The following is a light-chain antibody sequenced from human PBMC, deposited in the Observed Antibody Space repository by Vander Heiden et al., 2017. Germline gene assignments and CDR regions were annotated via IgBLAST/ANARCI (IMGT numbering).Light chain of an antibody. V-gene: IGKV1-39*01. CDR3: QQRYSNHQSIT. J-gene: IGKJ5*01. CDR2: AAS. CDR1: QSISNS. Sequence: DIQMTQSPSSLSAFVGDRVTITCRASQSISNSLNWYQQKPGKAPKLLIFAASSLQSGVPSRFSGSGSETDFTLTISSLQPEDFATYYCQQRYSNHQSITFGQGTRLEIK.